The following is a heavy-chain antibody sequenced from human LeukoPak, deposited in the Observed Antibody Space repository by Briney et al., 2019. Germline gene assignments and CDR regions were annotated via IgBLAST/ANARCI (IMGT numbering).Heavy chain of an antibody. CDR1: GFTFSSYA. J-gene: IGHJ5*02. CDR3: AKGTYYDFWSGSAWFDP. V-gene: IGHV3-23*01. Sequence: PGGSLRLSCAASGFTFSSYAMSWVRQAPGKGLEWVSAISGSGGSTYYADSVKGRFTISRDNSKNTLYLQMNSLRAEDTAVYYCAKGTYYDFWSGSAWFDPWGQGTLVTVSS. D-gene: IGHD3-3*01. CDR2: ISGSGGST.